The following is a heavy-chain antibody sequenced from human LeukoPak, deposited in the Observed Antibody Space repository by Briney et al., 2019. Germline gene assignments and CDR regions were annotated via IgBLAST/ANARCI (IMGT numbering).Heavy chain of an antibody. CDR3: AKGPRRTAVLRYFDWLFGY. CDR1: GFTFSSYG. Sequence: GGSLRLSCAASGFTFSSYGMHWVRQAPGKGLEWVAVISYDGSNKYYADSVKGRFTISRDNSKNTLHLQMNSLRAEDTAVYYCAKGPRRTAVLRYFDWLFGYWGQGTLVTVSS. V-gene: IGHV3-30*18. D-gene: IGHD3-9*01. CDR2: ISYDGSNK. J-gene: IGHJ4*02.